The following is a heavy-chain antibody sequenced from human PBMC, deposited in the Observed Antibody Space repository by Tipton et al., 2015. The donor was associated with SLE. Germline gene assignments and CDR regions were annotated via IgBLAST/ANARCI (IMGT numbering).Heavy chain of an antibody. CDR1: GFTFSSYA. CDR2: ISYDGSNK. V-gene: IGHV3-30*04. J-gene: IGHJ1*01. CDR3: ARGRGHSGYDLPVL. Sequence: SLRLSCAASGFTFSSYAMHWVRQAPGKGLEWVAVISYDGSNKYYADSVKGRFTISRDNSKNTLYLQMNSLRAEDTAVYYCARGRGHSGYDLPVLWGQGSPVTVSS. D-gene: IGHD5-12*01.